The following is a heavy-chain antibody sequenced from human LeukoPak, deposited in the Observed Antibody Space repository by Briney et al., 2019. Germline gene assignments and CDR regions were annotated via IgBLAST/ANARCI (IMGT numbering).Heavy chain of an antibody. J-gene: IGHJ4*02. CDR3: ARDGPDYSDY. V-gene: IGHV3-53*01. CDR1: GFTVSSKY. CDR2: IYTDGRT. Sequence: GGSLRLSCAASGFTVSSKYMSWVRQALGKGLEWVSVIYTDGRTYYADSVQGRFTTSRDNSKNTLYLQMNSLRVEDTAVYYCARDGPDYSDYWGQGTLVTVSS.